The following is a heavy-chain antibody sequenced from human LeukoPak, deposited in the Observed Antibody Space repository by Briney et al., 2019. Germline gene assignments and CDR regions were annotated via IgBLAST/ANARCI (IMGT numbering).Heavy chain of an antibody. CDR1: GGSFSGYY. Sequence: SEPLSLTCAVCGGSFSGYYWSCIRQAPGKALEWIGEINHSGSTNQNPSLKSRVTISVDTTKNQFSLKLSSVTAADSAVYYCTRGAEQLSSYGMDVWGKGTTVTVSS. J-gene: IGHJ6*04. D-gene: IGHD5-18*01. CDR3: TRGAEQLSSYGMDV. CDR2: INHSGST. V-gene: IGHV4-34*01.